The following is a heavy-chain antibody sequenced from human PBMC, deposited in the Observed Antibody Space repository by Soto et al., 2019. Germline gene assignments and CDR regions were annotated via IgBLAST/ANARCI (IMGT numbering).Heavy chain of an antibody. V-gene: IGHV1-18*01. CDR3: ARDHGGSYQADSFDP. CDR2: VSPYDGDT. D-gene: IGHD1-26*01. Sequence: QVQLEQSGVEVKKPGASVKVSCKASGYTITTYGISWVRQAPGQGLEWVGWVSPYDGDTNYADTLQGRVTMTTDTSTTTAYMELRSLRSDDTAMYYCARDHGGSYQADSFDPWGQGTLVIVSS. J-gene: IGHJ5*02. CDR1: GYTITTYG.